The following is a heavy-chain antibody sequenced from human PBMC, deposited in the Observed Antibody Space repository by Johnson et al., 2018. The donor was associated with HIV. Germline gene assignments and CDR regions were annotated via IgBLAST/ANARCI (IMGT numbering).Heavy chain of an antibody. D-gene: IGHD4-17*01. CDR2: IKSKTDGGTT. V-gene: IGHV3-15*01. J-gene: IGHJ3*02. Sequence: VQLVESGGGLVKPGGSLRLSCAASGFTFSNAWMSWVRQAPGKGLEWVGRIKSKTDGGTTDYAAPVKGRFTISRDDSKNTLYMQMNSLKTEDTAVYYCTTAIPRSTTGITTPDAFDIWDQGTMVTVSS. CDR1: GFTFSNAW. CDR3: TTAIPRSTTGITTPDAFDI.